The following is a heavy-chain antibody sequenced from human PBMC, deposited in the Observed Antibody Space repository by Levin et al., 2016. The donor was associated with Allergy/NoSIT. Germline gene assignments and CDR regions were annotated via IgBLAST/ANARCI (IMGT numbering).Heavy chain of an antibody. V-gene: IGHV1-18*01. D-gene: IGHD1-26*01. J-gene: IGHJ4*02. Sequence: WVRQAPGQGLEWMGWISAYNGNTNYAQKLQGRVTMTADTSTSTAYMELRSLRSDDTAVYYCAREGELLGDYWGQGTLVTVSS. CDR2: ISAYNGNT. CDR3: AREGELLGDY.